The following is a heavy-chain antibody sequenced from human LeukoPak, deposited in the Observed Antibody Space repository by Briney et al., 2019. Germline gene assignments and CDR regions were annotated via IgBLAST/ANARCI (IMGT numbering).Heavy chain of an antibody. CDR2: ISSNGGST. J-gene: IGHJ4*02. CDR1: GFSFSSYA. CDR3: VKSSSPPGLSPRIAAAGPFDY. V-gene: IGHV3-64D*06. Sequence: GGSLRLSCSASGFSFSSYAMHWVRQAPGKGLEYVSAISSNGGSTYYADSVKGRFTISRDNSKNTLYLQMSSLRAEDTAVYYCVKSSSPPGLSPRIAAAGPFDYWGQGTLVTVSS. D-gene: IGHD6-13*01.